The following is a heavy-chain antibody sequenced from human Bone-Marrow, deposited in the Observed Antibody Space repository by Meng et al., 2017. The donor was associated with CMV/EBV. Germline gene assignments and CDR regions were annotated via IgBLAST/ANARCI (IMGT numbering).Heavy chain of an antibody. CDR2: INPNSGGT. Sequence: ASVKVSCKASGYTFTGYYMHWVRQAPGQGLEWMGWINPNSGGTNYAQKFQGRVTMTRDTSISTAYMELSRLRSDDTAVYYCARVEIWYDSSGYYLSYWAQGTLVTFSS. CDR1: GYTFTGYY. J-gene: IGHJ4*02. D-gene: IGHD3-22*01. CDR3: ARVEIWYDSSGYYLSY. V-gene: IGHV1-2*02.